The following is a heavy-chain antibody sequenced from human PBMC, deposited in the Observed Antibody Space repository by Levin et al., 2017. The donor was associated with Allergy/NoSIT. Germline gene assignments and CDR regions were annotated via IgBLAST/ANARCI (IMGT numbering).Heavy chain of an antibody. CDR2: IWYDGSNK. J-gene: IGHJ6*02. D-gene: IGHD2-2*01. CDR1: GFTFSSYG. CDR3: ARDLVPARNVYYYYGMDG. V-gene: IGHV3-33*01. Sequence: GESLKISCAASGFTFSSYGMHWVRQAPGKGLEWVAVIWYDGSNKYYADSVKGRFTISRDNSKNTLYLQMNSLRAEDTAVYYCARDLVPARNVYYYYGMDGWGQGTTVTVSS.